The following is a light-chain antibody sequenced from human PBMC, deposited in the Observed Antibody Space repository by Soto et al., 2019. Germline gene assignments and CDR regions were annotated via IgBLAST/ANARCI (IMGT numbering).Light chain of an antibody. V-gene: IGKV1-5*01. J-gene: IGKJ1*01. CDR2: DAS. Sequence: DIQMTHSPSTLSASVVYIVTITCRASQSISSWLALYQQKPGKAPKLLIYDASSLESGVPSRFSGSGSGTEFTLTISSLQPDDFATYYCQKYNSYPWTFGQGTKVDIK. CDR1: QSISSW. CDR3: QKYNSYPWT.